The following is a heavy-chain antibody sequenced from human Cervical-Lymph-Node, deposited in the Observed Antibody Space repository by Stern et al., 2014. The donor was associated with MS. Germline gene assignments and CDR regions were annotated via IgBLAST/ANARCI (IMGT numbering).Heavy chain of an antibody. J-gene: IGHJ4*02. V-gene: IGHV2-5*02. CDR1: GFSLSTSGVG. D-gene: IGHD5-18*01. CDR3: AHGLEIRLWAAY. Sequence: QITLKESGPTLVKPTQTLTLTCTFSGFSLSTSGVGVGWIRQPTGKALEWLALMYWDDDKRYSPSLKSRLTITKDTSKNQVVLTMTNMDPVDTATYYCAHGLEIRLWAAYWGQGTLVTVSS. CDR2: MYWDDDK.